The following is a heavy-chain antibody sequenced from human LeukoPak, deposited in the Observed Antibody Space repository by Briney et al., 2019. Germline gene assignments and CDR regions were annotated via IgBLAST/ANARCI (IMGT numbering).Heavy chain of an antibody. V-gene: IGHV4-59*12. J-gene: IGHJ4*02. CDR1: GDSITTYY. Sequence: PSETLSLTCTVSGDSITTYYWSWIRQPPGKGLEWIGYIYHSGSTKYNPSLKSRVTISVDTSKNQFSLKLSSVTAADTAVHYCARPNAPTYYYGSGSYPLAFDYWGQGTLVTVSS. CDR2: IYHSGST. CDR3: ARPNAPTYYYGSGSYPLAFDY. D-gene: IGHD3-10*01.